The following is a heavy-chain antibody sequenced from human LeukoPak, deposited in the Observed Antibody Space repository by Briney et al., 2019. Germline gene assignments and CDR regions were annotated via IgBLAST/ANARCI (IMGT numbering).Heavy chain of an antibody. CDR2: IYYSGST. J-gene: IGHJ5*02. Sequence: SETLSPTCTVSGGSISSSSYYWGWIRQPPGKGLEWIGSIYYSGSTYYNPSLKSRVTISVDTSKNQFSLKLSSVTAADTAVYYCARQGVVYGSGISGWFDPWGQGTLVTVSS. CDR1: GGSISSSSYY. V-gene: IGHV4-39*01. CDR3: ARQGVVYGSGISGWFDP. D-gene: IGHD3-10*01.